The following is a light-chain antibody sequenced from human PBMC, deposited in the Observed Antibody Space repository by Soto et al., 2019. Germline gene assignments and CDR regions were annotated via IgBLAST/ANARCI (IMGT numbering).Light chain of an antibody. V-gene: IGKV3-15*01. J-gene: IGKJ4*01. Sequence: EIVMTQSPVDLAVSPGDGATLSCRASQSVTRNLAWYQQKPGQAPRLLIYGASTRATGIPARFSGSGSGTEFTLTINSLQSEDFAVYYCQQYNYWPPLTFGGGTKVDIK. CDR1: QSVTRN. CDR3: QQYNYWPPLT. CDR2: GAS.